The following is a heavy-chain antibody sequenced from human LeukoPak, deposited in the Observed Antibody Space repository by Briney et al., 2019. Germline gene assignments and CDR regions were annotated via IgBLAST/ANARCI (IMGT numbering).Heavy chain of an antibody. Sequence: ASVKVSCKASGYTFTSYDINWERQATGQGLEWMGWMNPNSGNTGYAQKFQGRVTMTRNTSISTAYMELSSLRSEDTAVYYCARAPSMVRGVIPSRYYYYMDVWGKGTTVTVSS. CDR2: MNPNSGNT. CDR1: GYTFTSYD. CDR3: ARAPSMVRGVIPSRYYYYMDV. V-gene: IGHV1-8*01. J-gene: IGHJ6*03. D-gene: IGHD3-10*01.